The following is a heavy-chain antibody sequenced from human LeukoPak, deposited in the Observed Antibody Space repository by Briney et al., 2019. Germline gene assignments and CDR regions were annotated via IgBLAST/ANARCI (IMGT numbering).Heavy chain of an antibody. V-gene: IGHV3-11*04. D-gene: IGHD3-16*02. CDR2: ISSSGSPI. Sequence: PGGSLRLSCAASGFVFSDYYMSWIRQAPGKGLEWVSYISSSGSPIYYAESVKGRFTISRDNAKNTLYLQMNSLRAEDTAVYYCARTNYDYVWGSYRYTAYYFDYWGQGTLVTVSS. CDR1: GFVFSDYY. CDR3: ARTNYDYVWGSYRYTAYYFDY. J-gene: IGHJ4*02.